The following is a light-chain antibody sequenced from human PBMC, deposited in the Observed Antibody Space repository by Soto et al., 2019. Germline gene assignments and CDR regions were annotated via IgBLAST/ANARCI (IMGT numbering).Light chain of an antibody. Sequence: PGESATLSCRASQTVGSDYLAWYQQRPGQAPRLLIYGASSRATGIPDRFSGSGSGTDFTLTISRLEPEDFAMYFCQQYRTSAQTFGQGTKVEIK. J-gene: IGKJ1*01. V-gene: IGKV3-20*01. CDR1: QTVGSDY. CDR2: GAS. CDR3: QQYRTSAQT.